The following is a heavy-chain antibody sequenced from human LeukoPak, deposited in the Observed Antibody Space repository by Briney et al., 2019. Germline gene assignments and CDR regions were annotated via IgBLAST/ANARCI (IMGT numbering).Heavy chain of an antibody. CDR1: GSTISGFF. V-gene: IGHV3-7*01. CDR3: ARPFGNGWFLRDY. J-gene: IGHJ4*02. Sequence: PGGSLRLSCAASGSTISGFFMTWVRQAPGKGLEWVANIKEGGSEKYYVDSVRGRFTISRDNAKNSLYLQMNNLRAEDTAVYYCARPFGNGWFLRDYWGRGTLVTVSS. CDR2: IKEGGSEK. D-gene: IGHD6-19*01.